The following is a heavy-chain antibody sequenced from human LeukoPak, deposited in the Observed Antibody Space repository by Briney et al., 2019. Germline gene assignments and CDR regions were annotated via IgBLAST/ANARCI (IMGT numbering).Heavy chain of an antibody. Sequence: GGSLRLSCAASGFTFSNYAMSWVRQAPGKGLEWVSAISGSGDKIHYADSVKGRFTISRDNSKNTLYLQMNSLTVEDTAIYYCAKDWSCDYWGQGTLITVSS. V-gene: IGHV3-23*01. D-gene: IGHD1-26*01. CDR1: GFTFSNYA. CDR2: ISGSGDKI. CDR3: AKDWSCDY. J-gene: IGHJ4*02.